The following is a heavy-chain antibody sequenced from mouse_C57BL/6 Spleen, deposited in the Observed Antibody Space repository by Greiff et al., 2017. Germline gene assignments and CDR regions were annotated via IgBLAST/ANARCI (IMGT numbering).Heavy chain of an antibody. V-gene: IGHV1-22*01. CDR2: INPNNGGT. CDR3: ARSNYGSSGTGDY. CDR1: GYTFTDYN. Sequence: EVQLQESGPELVKPGASVKMSCKASGYTFTDYNMHWVKQSHGKSLEWIGYINPNNGGTSYNQKFKGKATLTVNKSSSTAYMELRSLTSEDSAVYYCARSNYGSSGTGDYWGQGTTLTVSS. J-gene: IGHJ2*01. D-gene: IGHD1-1*01.